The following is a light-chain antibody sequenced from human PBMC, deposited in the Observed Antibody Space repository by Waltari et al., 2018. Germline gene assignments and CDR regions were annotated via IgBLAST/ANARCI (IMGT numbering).Light chain of an antibody. V-gene: IGKV3-15*01. CDR2: GAS. Sequence: EIVMTQSPATLSVSPGERATLSCRASQSVSSNLAWYQQQPGQAPRRLIYGASTRATGIPVRFSGSGSGTEFTLTISSLQSEDFAVYYCQQYNNLWTFGQGTKVEIK. J-gene: IGKJ1*01. CDR3: QQYNNLWT. CDR1: QSVSSN.